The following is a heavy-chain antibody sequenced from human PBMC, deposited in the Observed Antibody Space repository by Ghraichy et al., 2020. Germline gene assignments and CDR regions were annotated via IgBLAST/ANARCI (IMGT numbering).Heavy chain of an antibody. D-gene: IGHD5-24*01. Sequence: SVKVSCKASGGTFSSYAISWVRQAPGQGLEWMGGIIPIFGTANYAQKFQGRVTITADESTSTAYMELSSLRSEDTAVYYCARDSPDGYSDDAFDIWGQGTMVTVSS. CDR1: GGTFSSYA. J-gene: IGHJ3*02. V-gene: IGHV1-69*13. CDR2: IIPIFGTA. CDR3: ARDSPDGYSDDAFDI.